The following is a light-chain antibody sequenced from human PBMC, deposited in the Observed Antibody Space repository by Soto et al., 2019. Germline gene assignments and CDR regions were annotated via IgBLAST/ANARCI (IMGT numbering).Light chain of an antibody. CDR2: GAS. Sequence: EIVMTQSPATLSVSPGERATLSCRASQNVKINLAWYQQKPGQAPKLLIYGASTRATGIPARFSGSGSGTEFTLTISSLQSEDFAVYYCQQYNNWPRTFGQGTKVEIK. CDR3: QQYNNWPRT. J-gene: IGKJ1*01. V-gene: IGKV3-15*01. CDR1: QNVKIN.